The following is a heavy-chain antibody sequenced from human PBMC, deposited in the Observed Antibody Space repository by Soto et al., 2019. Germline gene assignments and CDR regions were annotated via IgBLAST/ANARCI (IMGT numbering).Heavy chain of an antibody. Sequence: QVQLQESGPGLVKPSQTLSLTCTVSGGSISSGGYYWSWIRQHPGKGLEWIGYINYSGSTYYNPSLKSRVTISVDTSKNQFSLKLSSVTAADTAVYYCARGMVYAINWFDPWGQGTLVTVSS. D-gene: IGHD2-8*01. CDR2: INYSGST. CDR3: ARGMVYAINWFDP. J-gene: IGHJ5*02. V-gene: IGHV4-31*03. CDR1: GGSISSGGYY.